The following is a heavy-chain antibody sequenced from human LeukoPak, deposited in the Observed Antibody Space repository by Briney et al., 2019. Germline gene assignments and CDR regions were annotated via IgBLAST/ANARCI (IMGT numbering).Heavy chain of an antibody. CDR1: GGSISSSSYY. V-gene: IGHV4-61*01. CDR2: IYYSGST. Sequence: PSETLSLTCTVSGGSISSSSYYWSWIRQPPGKGLEWIGYIYYSGSTNYNPSLKSRVTISVDTSKNQFPLKLSSVTAADTAVYYCARAVASFDYWGQGTLVTVSS. CDR3: ARAVASFDY. J-gene: IGHJ4*02.